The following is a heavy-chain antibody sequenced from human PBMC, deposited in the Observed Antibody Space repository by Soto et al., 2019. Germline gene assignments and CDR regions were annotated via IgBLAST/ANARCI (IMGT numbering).Heavy chain of an antibody. CDR3: ARIAPPIDY. CDR2: ISTSGSTI. J-gene: IGHJ4*02. V-gene: IGHV3-48*04. Sequence: GGSLRLSCAASGFPFTSYTMNWVRQAPGKGLEWVSYISTSGSTIYYADSVKGRFTISRDNAKNSLNLQMNSLRAEDTAVYYCARIAPPIDYWGQGTLVTVSS. CDR1: GFPFTSYT.